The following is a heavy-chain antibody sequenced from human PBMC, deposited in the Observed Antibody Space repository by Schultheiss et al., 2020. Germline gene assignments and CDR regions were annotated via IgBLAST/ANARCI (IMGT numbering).Heavy chain of an antibody. J-gene: IGHJ4*02. Sequence: SETLSLTCTVSGGSISSSSYYWGWIRQPPGKGLEWIGSIYYSGSTYYNPSLKSRVTISVDTSKNQFSLKLSSVTAADTAVYYCARDGTRRGDLDYWGQGTLVTVSS. D-gene: IGHD2-21*02. CDR1: GGSISSSSYY. CDR3: ARDGTRRGDLDY. CDR2: IYYSGST. V-gene: IGHV4-39*02.